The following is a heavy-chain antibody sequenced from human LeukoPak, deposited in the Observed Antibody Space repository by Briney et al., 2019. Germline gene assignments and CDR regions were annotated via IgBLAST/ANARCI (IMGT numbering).Heavy chain of an antibody. D-gene: IGHD3-10*01. Sequence: PGGSLRLSCAASGFTVSSNYMSWVRQAPGKGLEWVAVISYDGSNKYYADSVKGRFTISRDNSKNTLYLQMNSLRAEDTAVYYCARDVPSLWSADRFDYWGQGTLVTVSS. CDR1: GFTVSSNY. J-gene: IGHJ4*02. V-gene: IGHV3-30-3*01. CDR2: ISYDGSNK. CDR3: ARDVPSLWSADRFDY.